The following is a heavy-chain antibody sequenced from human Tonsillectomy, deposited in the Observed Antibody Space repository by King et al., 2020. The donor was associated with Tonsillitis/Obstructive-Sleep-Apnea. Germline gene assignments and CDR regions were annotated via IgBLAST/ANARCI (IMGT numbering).Heavy chain of an antibody. CDR2: ISYNGNNK. V-gene: IGHV3-30-3*01. Sequence: VQLVESGGGVIQPGRSLRLSCATSGFAFNNYALHWVRQSPGKGLEWVSSISYNGNNKYYADSVKGRLSISRDNSNSTLHLQMDSVRPEDTAVYYCARAYDTRGYSDDFFDFWGQGTLVTVSS. CDR3: ARAYDTRGYSDDFFDF. CDR1: GFAFNNYA. J-gene: IGHJ4*02. D-gene: IGHD3-22*01.